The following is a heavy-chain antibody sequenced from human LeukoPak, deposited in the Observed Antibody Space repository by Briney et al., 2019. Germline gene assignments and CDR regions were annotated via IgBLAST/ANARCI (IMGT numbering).Heavy chain of an antibody. CDR1: GYTLNAYG. CDR2: ISAYNGNT. D-gene: IGHD6-13*01. J-gene: IGHJ5*02. Sequence: ASVTVSCKASGYTLNAYGITWVRQAPGQGLEWMGWISAYNGNTNYAQKLQGRVTMTTDTSTSTAYMELRSLRSDDTAVYYCARVVRIAAAGTGWFDPWGQGTLVTVSS. V-gene: IGHV1-18*01. CDR3: ARVVRIAAAGTGWFDP.